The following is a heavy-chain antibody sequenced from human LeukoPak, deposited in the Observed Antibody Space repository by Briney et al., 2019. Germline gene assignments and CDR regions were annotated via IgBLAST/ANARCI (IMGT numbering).Heavy chain of an antibody. J-gene: IGHJ4*02. Sequence: PGGSLRLSCAASGFTFSSYWMSWVRQAPGKGLEWVANIKQDGSEKYYVDSVKGRFTISRDNAKNSLYLQMNSLRAEDTAVYYCARDRDSSRPTPSFDYWGQGTLVTVSS. CDR2: IKQDGSEK. V-gene: IGHV3-7*01. D-gene: IGHD6-13*01. CDR1: GFTFSSYW. CDR3: ARDRDSSRPTPSFDY.